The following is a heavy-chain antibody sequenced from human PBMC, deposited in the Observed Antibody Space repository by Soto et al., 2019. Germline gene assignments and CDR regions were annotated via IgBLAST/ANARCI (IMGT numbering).Heavy chain of an antibody. CDR3: AGGYSSSVTHNDFDY. Sequence: SETLSLTCTVSGGSISSANYYWSWIRRHPGKGLEWIGYIYYSGSTYYKSSLKSRVTISVDTSKNQFSLKLSSVTAADTAVYYCAGGYSSSVTHNDFDYWGQGTLVTVSS. D-gene: IGHD6-13*01. CDR2: IYYSGST. V-gene: IGHV4-31*03. J-gene: IGHJ4*02. CDR1: GGSISSANYY.